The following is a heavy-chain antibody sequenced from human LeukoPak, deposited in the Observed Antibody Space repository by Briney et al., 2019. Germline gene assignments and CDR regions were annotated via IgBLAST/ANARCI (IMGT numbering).Heavy chain of an antibody. CDR2: ISSGGSTK. V-gene: IGHV3-48*03. CDR1: GFTFSSYE. CDR3: AREVCSGGSCNVIDY. J-gene: IGHJ4*02. D-gene: IGHD2-15*01. Sequence: GGSLRLSCAASGFTFSSYEMNWVRQAPGKGPEWVSYISSGGSTKYYADSVKGRFTISRDNAKNSLYLQMNSLRAEDTAVYYCAREVCSGGSCNVIDYWGQGTLVTVSS.